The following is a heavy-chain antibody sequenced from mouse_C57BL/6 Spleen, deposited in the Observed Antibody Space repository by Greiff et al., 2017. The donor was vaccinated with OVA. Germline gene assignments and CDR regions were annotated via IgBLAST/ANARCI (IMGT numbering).Heavy chain of an antibody. J-gene: IGHJ4*01. CDR1: GYSITSGYY. V-gene: IGHV3-6*01. CDR2: ISYDGSN. D-gene: IGHD1-1*01. CDR3: ARGGSNDAMDY. Sequence: VQLKESGPGLVKPSQSLSLTCSVTGYSITSGYYWNWIRQFPGNKLEWMGYISYDGSNNYNPSLKNRISITRDTSKNQFFLKLNSVTTEDTATYYCARGGSNDAMDYWGQGTSVTVSS.